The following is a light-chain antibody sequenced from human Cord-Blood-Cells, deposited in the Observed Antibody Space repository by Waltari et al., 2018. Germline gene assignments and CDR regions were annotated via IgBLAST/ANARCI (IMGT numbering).Light chain of an antibody. CDR2: DAS. CDR3: KQYDNLPYS. V-gene: IGKV1-33*01. J-gene: IGKJ2*03. Sequence: IQMTQSPSSLSASVGDRVTITCQASQDISNYLNWYQQKPGKAPKHLIYDASNLETGVPTRFSGSGSGTDFTFTISSLHPEDIATYYCKQYDNLPYSFGQGTKLEIK. CDR1: QDISNY.